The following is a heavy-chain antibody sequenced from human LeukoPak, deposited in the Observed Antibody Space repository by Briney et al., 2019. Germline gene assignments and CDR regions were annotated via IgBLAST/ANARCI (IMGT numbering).Heavy chain of an antibody. CDR1: GGSISSYF. D-gene: IGHD2/OR15-2a*01. CDR3: ARDPLSPGAFDI. Sequence: SETLSLTCTVSGGSISSYFWSWIRQPPGKGLEWIGSIYHSGSTYYNPSLKSRVTISVDTSKNQFSLKLSSVTAADTAVYYCARDPLSPGAFDIWGQGTMVTVSS. CDR2: IYHSGST. J-gene: IGHJ3*02. V-gene: IGHV4-38-2*02.